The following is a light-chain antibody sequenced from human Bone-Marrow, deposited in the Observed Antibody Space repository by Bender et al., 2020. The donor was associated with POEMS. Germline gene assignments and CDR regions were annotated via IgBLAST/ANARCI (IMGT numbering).Light chain of an antibody. CDR1: SLPKQY. CDR3: QSTDSDGSYWV. Sequence: YELTQPPSMSVSPGQTARIICSGDSLPKQYAYWYQQKPGQAPVVMIHKDTEGPSGIPARFSGSSSGTKVTLTISGVQAEDEGDYYCQSTDSDGSYWVFSGGTKLTVL. CDR2: KDT. V-gene: IGLV3-25*03. J-gene: IGLJ3*02.